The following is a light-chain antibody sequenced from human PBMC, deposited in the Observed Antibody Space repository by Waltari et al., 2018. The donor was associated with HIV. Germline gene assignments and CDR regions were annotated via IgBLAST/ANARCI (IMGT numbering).Light chain of an antibody. CDR3: QQYDSYSWT. Sequence: VMTQSPASLAVSLGERATINCTSSQSDINSTNNKNYLAWYQQKPGQPPKLLIYGASTRESGVPDRFSGSGSGTDFTLTISRLQPDDFATYYCQQYDSYSWTFGQGTKVEI. CDR1: QSDINSTNNKNY. J-gene: IGKJ1*01. CDR2: GAS. V-gene: IGKV4-1*01.